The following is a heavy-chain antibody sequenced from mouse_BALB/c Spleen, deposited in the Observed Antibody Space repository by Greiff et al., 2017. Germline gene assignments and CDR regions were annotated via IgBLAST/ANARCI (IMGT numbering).Heavy chain of an antibody. CDR3: ARNYYGSSYWYFDV. V-gene: IGHV1-63*02. CDR2: IYPGGGYT. Sequence: VKLMESGAELVRPGTSVKISCKASGYTFTNYWLGWVKQRPGHGLEWIGDIYPGGGYTNYNEKFKGKATLTADTSSSTAYMQLSSLTSEDSAVYFCARNYYGSSYWYFDVWGAGTTVTVSS. D-gene: IGHD1-1*01. CDR1: GYTFTNYW. J-gene: IGHJ1*01.